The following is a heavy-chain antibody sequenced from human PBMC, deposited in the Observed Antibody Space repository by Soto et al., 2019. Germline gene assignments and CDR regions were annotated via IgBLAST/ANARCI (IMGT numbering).Heavy chain of an antibody. CDR3: ASPGYSAEYYYYGMDV. CDR1: GGTFSSYA. D-gene: IGHD1-26*01. J-gene: IGHJ6*02. CDR2: IIPIFGTA. Sequence: QVQLVQSGAEVKKPGSSVKVSCKASGGTFSSYAISWVRQSPGQGLEWMGGIIPIFGTANYAQKFQGRVTITADESTSTAYMELSSLRSEDTAVYYCASPGYSAEYYYYGMDVWGQGTTVTVSS. V-gene: IGHV1-69*01.